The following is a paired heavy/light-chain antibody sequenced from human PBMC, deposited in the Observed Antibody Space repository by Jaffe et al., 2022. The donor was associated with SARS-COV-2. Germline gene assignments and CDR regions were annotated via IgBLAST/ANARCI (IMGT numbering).Heavy chain of an antibody. CDR3: AKVKGSGWNFDY. CDR2: ITGTGSGT. Sequence: EVQLVESGGGLVQPGGSLRLSCAASGFTFRSYTMNWVRQAPGKGLEWVSAITGTGSGTYYADSVKGRFTISRDNSKNTLYLQMNGLRAEDTAVYACAKVKGSGWNFDYWGQGTLVTVSS. D-gene: IGHD6-19*01. CDR1: GFTFRSYT. V-gene: IGHV3-23*04. J-gene: IGHJ4*02.
Light chain of an antibody. V-gene: IGKV1-12*01. J-gene: IGKJ1*01. CDR1: QGVGGW. CDR2: AAS. CDR3: QQTNSLPLA. Sequence: DIQMIQSPSSVSASVGDRVTITCRASQGVGGWLAWYQQKPGKAPNLLIYAASTLHTEVPSRFSGSGSGTDFTLTISSLQPEDFATYFCQQTNSLPLAFGQGTKVEIK.